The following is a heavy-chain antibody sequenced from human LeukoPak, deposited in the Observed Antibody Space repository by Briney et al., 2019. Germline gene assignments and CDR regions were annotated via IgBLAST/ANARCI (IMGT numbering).Heavy chain of an antibody. CDR1: GFTFSSYW. D-gene: IGHD3-10*01. Sequence: GGSLRLSCAASGFTFSSYWMSWVRQAPGKGLEWVANIKQDGSEKFYVDSVKGRFTISRDNAKNSLYLQMNSLRAEDTAVYYCTTHYSGAYYYGSGSYSPVWGQGTTVTVSS. CDR3: TTHYSGAYYYGSGSYSPV. J-gene: IGHJ6*02. V-gene: IGHV3-7*03. CDR2: IKQDGSEK.